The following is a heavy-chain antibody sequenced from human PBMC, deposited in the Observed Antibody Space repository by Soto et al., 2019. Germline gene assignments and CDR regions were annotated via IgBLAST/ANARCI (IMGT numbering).Heavy chain of an antibody. V-gene: IGHV4-59*08. CDR2: IYYSGST. CDR1: GGSISSYY. J-gene: IGHJ6*03. CDR3: ARQIYYYYYMDV. Sequence: SETLSLTCTVSGGSISSYYWSWIRQPPGEGLEWIGYIYYSGSTNYNPSLKSRVTISVDTSKNQFSLKLSSVTAADTAVYYCARQIYYYYYMDVWGKGTTVTVSS.